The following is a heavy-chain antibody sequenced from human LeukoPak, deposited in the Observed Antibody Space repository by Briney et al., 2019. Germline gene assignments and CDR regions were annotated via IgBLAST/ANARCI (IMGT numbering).Heavy chain of an antibody. J-gene: IGHJ1*01. Sequence: SVKVSCEASGGSLSRYGIGWVRQAPGQGLEWMGGIIPKFGSTNYAQKFQDRLTLTTDESTSTAYMELSNLRSEDTAVYFCARDNIAASGVKYFQLWARAPWSPSPQ. V-gene: IGHV1-69*05. D-gene: IGHD6-13*01. CDR2: IIPKFGST. CDR3: ARDNIAASGVKYFQL. CDR1: GGSLSRYG.